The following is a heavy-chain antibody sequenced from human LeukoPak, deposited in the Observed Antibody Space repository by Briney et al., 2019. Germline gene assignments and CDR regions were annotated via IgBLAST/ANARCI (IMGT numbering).Heavy chain of an antibody. J-gene: IGHJ4*02. CDR3: ARYSNSQSPFDF. D-gene: IGHD4-11*01. Sequence: ASVKVSCKASGYTFTSYGISWVRQAPGQGLEWMGWISAYNGNTNYAQKLQGRVTMTTDTSTSTAYMELRGLRSDDTAVYYCARYSNSQSPFDFWGQGTLVTVSS. CDR2: ISAYNGNT. CDR1: GYTFTSYG. V-gene: IGHV1-18*01.